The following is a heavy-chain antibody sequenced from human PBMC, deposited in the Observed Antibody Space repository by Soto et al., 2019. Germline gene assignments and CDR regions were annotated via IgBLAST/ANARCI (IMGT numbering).Heavy chain of an antibody. CDR1: GVSITSGSYY. CDR3: ARGSYGAGSDH. J-gene: IGHJ4*02. Sequence: HVQLQESGPGPVTPSQTLSLSCTVSGVSITSGSYYWTWVRQSPGKGLEWIGYRYYSGNTYYNPSLNGRATISVDTSNNQFSLKLTSVTAADTAVYYCARGSYGAGSDHWGQGILVTVSS. D-gene: IGHD3-10*01. CDR2: RYYSGNT. V-gene: IGHV4-30-4*01.